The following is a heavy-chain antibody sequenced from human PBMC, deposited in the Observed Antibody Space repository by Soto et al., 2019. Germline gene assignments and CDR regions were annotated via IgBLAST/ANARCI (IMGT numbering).Heavy chain of an antibody. CDR3: ARDPGSGWYSDFDY. D-gene: IGHD6-19*01. CDR2: INPDSGVT. CDR1: GYSFTAYY. J-gene: IGHJ4*02. Sequence: QVQVVQSGAEVKKPGASVKVSCKTSGYSFTAYYIHWVRQAPGHGLEWMGWINPDSGVTNYAQKFQCWVTLTGDTSTSTAYMELSRLKSDDTAVYYCARDPGSGWYSDFDYWGQGTLVTVSS. V-gene: IGHV1-2*04.